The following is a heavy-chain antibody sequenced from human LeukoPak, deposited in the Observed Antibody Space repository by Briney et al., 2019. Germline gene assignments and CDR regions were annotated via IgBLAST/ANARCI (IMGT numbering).Heavy chain of an antibody. CDR3: ARGVEVTYYDILTGIDY. CDR1: GFTFSSYS. D-gene: IGHD3-9*01. V-gene: IGHV3-21*01. J-gene: IGHJ4*02. Sequence: KAGGSLRLSCAASGFTFSSYSMNWVRQAPGKGLEWVSSISSSSSYIYYADSVKGRFTISRDNAKNSLYLQMNSLGAEDTAVYYCARGVEVTYYDILTGIDYWGQGTLVTVSS. CDR2: ISSSSSYI.